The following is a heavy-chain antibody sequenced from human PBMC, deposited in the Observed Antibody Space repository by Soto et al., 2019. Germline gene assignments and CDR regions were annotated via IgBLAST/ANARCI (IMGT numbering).Heavy chain of an antibody. CDR2: ISGYNGNT. V-gene: IGHV1-18*01. Sequence: QVELVQSRGEVKKPGASVKVSCKTSGYCFTTYAISWVRQAPGQGLEWMGWISGYNGNTNYAQKLQGRVTMTTDTSTSTAYMELRSLRSDDTAVYYCAREGPAPYYYYGMDVWGQGSTVTVS. CDR1: GYCFTTYA. CDR3: AREGPAPYYYYGMDV. J-gene: IGHJ6*02.